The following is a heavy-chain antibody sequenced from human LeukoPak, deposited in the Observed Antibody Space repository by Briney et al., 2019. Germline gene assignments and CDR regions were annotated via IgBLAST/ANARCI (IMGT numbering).Heavy chain of an antibody. CDR3: ARDGEGSSWYVRFDP. Sequence: ASVKVSCKASGYTFTSYYMHWVRQAPGQGLEWMGIINPSGGSTSYAQKFQGRVTMTRDTSASTAYMELSSLRSEDTAVYYRARDGEGSSWYVRFDPWGQGILVTVSS. CDR1: GYTFTSYY. J-gene: IGHJ5*02. D-gene: IGHD6-13*01. V-gene: IGHV1-46*01. CDR2: INPSGGST.